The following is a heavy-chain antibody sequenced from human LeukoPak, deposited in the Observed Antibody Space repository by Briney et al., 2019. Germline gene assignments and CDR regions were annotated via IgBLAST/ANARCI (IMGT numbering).Heavy chain of an antibody. CDR2: IYYSGST. CDR1: GGSITSTTYY. Sequence: SETLSLTCTVSGGSITSTTYYWGWIRQPPGKGLEWIGSIYYSGSTYYNPSLKSRVTISGDTSKNQLSLKLSSVTAADTAVYYCARRQDSSSWYEEDYWGQGTLVTVSS. D-gene: IGHD6-13*01. V-gene: IGHV4-39*01. CDR3: ARRQDSSSWYEEDY. J-gene: IGHJ4*02.